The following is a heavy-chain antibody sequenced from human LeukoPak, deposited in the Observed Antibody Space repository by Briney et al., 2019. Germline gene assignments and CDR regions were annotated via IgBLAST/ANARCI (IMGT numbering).Heavy chain of an antibody. V-gene: IGHV3-30*18. Sequence: GGSLRLSCAASGFNFGGYGMHWVRQAPGKGLEWVAFISYDGTYKNYVDPVKGRFTISRDNSRNMLYLQMSSLRPEDTAVYYCAKGAVPATVHAPDPYVYDYWGQGTLVTVSS. CDR2: ISYDGTYK. D-gene: IGHD6-13*01. J-gene: IGHJ4*02. CDR1: GFNFGGYG. CDR3: AKGAVPATVHAPDPYVYDY.